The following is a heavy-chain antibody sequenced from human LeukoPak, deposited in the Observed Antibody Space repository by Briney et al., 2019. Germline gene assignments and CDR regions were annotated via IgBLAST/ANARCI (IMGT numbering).Heavy chain of an antibody. Sequence: GGSLRLSCAASGFTFSSYSMNWVRQAPGKGLEWVSSISSSSSYIYYADSVKGRFTISRDNAKNALYLQMNSLRAEDTAVYYCARDTMLVGFDIWGQGTMVTVSS. CDR3: ARDTMLVGFDI. CDR1: GFTFSSYS. V-gene: IGHV3-21*01. CDR2: ISSSSSYI. J-gene: IGHJ3*02. D-gene: IGHD3-22*01.